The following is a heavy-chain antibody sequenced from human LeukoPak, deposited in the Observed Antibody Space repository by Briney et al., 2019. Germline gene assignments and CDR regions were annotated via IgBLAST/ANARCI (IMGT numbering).Heavy chain of an antibody. D-gene: IGHD2-15*01. CDR1: GYSFGNYG. CDR3: ARYGCNSLACYEDY. J-gene: IGHJ4*02. V-gene: IGHV1-18*01. Sequence: GASVKVSCKTSGYSFGNYGVTWERQAPGQGLEWMGWIGVHDGHTNYAEKFQDRVTMTADTSTNTAYMELTSLRSDDTAVYYCARYGCNSLACYEDYWGQGTLVTVSS. CDR2: IGVHDGHT.